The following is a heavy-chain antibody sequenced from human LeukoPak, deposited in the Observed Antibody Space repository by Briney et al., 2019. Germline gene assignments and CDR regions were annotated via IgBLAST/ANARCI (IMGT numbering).Heavy chain of an antibody. J-gene: IGHJ4*02. CDR3: ARDTNSYFDY. V-gene: IGHV3-30*07. Sequence: DSVKGRFTISRDNSKNTLYLQMNSLRAEDTAVYYCARDTNSYFDYWGQGTLVTVSS. D-gene: IGHD1-7*01.